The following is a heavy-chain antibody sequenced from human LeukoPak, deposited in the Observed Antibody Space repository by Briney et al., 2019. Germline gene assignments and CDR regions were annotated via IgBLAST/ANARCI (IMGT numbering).Heavy chain of an antibody. V-gene: IGHV5-51*01. CDR1: GSSFTSYW. Sequence: RGESLQLSCQGSGSSFTSYWIGWVRQLPGKGLEWMGIIYPGDSDTRYSPSLQGQVTISADKSISTAYLQWSSLKASDTAMYYCARQADWGFDYWGQGTLVTVSS. D-gene: IGHD7-27*01. CDR2: IYPGDSDT. CDR3: ARQADWGFDY. J-gene: IGHJ4*02.